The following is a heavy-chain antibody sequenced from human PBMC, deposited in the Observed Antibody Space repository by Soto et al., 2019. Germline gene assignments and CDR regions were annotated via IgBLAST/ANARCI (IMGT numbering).Heavy chain of an antibody. V-gene: IGHV3-23*01. D-gene: IGHD3-3*01. CDR3: AKLKGGLGRFYGLDA. J-gene: IGHJ6*02. CDR2: MTGGGTT. Sequence: GGSLRLSCRASGFTFKNYAMTWVRKCPGKGLQWVSLMTGGGTTDYADSAKGRFIISRDNSKNTLSLQMHNLRADDTALYYCAKLKGGLGRFYGLDAWGQGAMVTVSS. CDR1: GFTFKNYA.